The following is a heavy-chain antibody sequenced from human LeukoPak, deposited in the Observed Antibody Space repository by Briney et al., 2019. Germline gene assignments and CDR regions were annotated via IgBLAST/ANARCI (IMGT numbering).Heavy chain of an antibody. D-gene: IGHD3-9*01. J-gene: IGHJ4*02. CDR3: ARVFDILTGYYIRAFDY. CDR1: GYSFTTYW. Sequence: GESLKISCKGSGYSFTTYWIAWVRQMPGKGLEWMGIIYPDDSDTRYSPSFEGQVTISADKSTSTAYLQWSSLKASDTAMYYCARVFDILTGYYIRAFDYWGQGTLVTVSS. V-gene: IGHV5-51*01. CDR2: IYPDDSDT.